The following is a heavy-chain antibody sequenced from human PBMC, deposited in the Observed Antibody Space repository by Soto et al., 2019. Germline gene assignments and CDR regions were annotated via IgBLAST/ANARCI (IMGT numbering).Heavy chain of an antibody. D-gene: IGHD6-6*01. CDR2: INPNSGGT. Sequence: EASVKVSCKASGYTFTGYYMHWVRQAPGQGLEWMGWINPNSGGTNYAQKFQGWVTMTRDTSISTAYMELSRLRSDDTAVYYCARVDSIHSSSSQSFDYWGQGTLVTVSS. V-gene: IGHV1-2*04. CDR1: GYTFTGYY. CDR3: ARVDSIHSSSSQSFDY. J-gene: IGHJ4*02.